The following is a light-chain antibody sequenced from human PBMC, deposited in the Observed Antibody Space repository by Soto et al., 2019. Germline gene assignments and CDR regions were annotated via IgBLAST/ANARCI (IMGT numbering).Light chain of an antibody. CDR3: HQRNK. V-gene: IGKV3D-20*02. CDR2: GAS. Sequence: EIVLTQSPGTLSLSPGERATLSCRASQSVSTSSLGWYQQKPGQAPRLLIYGASTRATGIPDRFSGSGSETDFTLSISSLEPEDFGVYFCHQRNKFGQGTRLEIK. CDR1: QSVSTSS. J-gene: IGKJ5*01.